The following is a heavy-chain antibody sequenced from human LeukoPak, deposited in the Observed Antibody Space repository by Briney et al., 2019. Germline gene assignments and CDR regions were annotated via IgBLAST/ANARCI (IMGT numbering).Heavy chain of an antibody. Sequence: GGSLRLSCAASGFTFSSYEMNWVSQAPGKGLEWVSYISSSGSTIYYADSVKGRFTVSRDNAKNSLYLQMNSLRAEDTAVYYCAELGITMIGGVWGKGTTVTISS. J-gene: IGHJ6*04. V-gene: IGHV3-48*03. CDR1: GFTFSSYE. CDR3: AELGITMIGGV. CDR2: ISSSGSTI. D-gene: IGHD3-10*02.